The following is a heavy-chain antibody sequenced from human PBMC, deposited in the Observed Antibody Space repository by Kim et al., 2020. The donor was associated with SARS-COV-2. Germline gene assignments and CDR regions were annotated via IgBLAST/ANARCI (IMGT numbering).Heavy chain of an antibody. Sequence: GGSLRLSCAASGFTFSSYAMSWVRQAPGKGLEWVSAISGSGGSTYYADSVKGRFTISRDNSKNTLYLQMNSLRAEDTAVYYCAKFRAPGGYYYDSSGYIDAFDIWGQGTMVTVSS. J-gene: IGHJ3*02. V-gene: IGHV3-23*01. CDR3: AKFRAPGGYYYDSSGYIDAFDI. D-gene: IGHD3-22*01. CDR2: ISGSGGST. CDR1: GFTFSSYA.